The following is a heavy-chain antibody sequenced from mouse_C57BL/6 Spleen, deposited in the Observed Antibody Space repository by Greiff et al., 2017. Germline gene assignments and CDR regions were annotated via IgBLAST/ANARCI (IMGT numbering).Heavy chain of an antibody. D-gene: IGHD2-3*01. V-gene: IGHV1-4*01. CDR2: IHPSSGYT. CDR1: GYTFTSYT. J-gene: IGHJ1*03. Sequence: VQLQESGAELARPGASVKMSCKASGYTFTSYTMHWVKQRPGQGLEWIGYIHPSSGYTKYNQKFKDKATLTADKSSSTAYMQLSSLTSEDSAVYYCARIHDGYYDWYFDVWGTGTTVTVSS. CDR3: ARIHDGYYDWYFDV.